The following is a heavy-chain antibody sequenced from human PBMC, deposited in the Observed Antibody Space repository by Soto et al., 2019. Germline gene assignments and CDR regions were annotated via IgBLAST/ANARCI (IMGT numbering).Heavy chain of an antibody. CDR1: GFTFSSYG. D-gene: IGHD3-9*01. J-gene: IGHJ6*02. Sequence: QVQLVESGGGVVQPGRSLRLSCAASGFTFSSYGIHWVRQAPGKGLEWVAALSNDGSHKYYADSVKGRFTIFRDNSKNKRYLQMNSLRAEDTSVYYCEKEWGDWPYYYGMDGWGQGTTVTVSS. CDR3: EKEWGDWPYYYGMDG. CDR2: LSNDGSHK. V-gene: IGHV3-30*18.